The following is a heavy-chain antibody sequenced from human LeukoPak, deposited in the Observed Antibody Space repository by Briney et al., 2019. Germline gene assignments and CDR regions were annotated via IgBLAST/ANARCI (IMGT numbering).Heavy chain of an antibody. Sequence: ASVKVSCKASGYTFTSYDINWVRQATGQGLEWMGWMNPNSGNTGYAQKFQGRVTITRNTSTSTAYMELSSLRSEDTAVYYSARVWRVGERAKDSSGYLDIWGQGTMVTASS. V-gene: IGHV1-8*03. J-gene: IGHJ3*02. CDR3: ARVWRVGERAKDSSGYLDI. D-gene: IGHD3-22*01. CDR1: GYTFTSYD. CDR2: MNPNSGNT.